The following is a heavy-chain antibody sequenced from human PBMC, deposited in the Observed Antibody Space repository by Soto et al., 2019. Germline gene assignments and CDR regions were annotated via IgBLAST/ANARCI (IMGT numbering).Heavy chain of an antibody. V-gene: IGHV4-38-2*01. CDR3: ATSTISGVITILGDAFDI. D-gene: IGHD3-3*01. CDR1: GYSTSSGYS. Sequence: PSQTLSLTCAVSGYSTSSGYSWGWIRQPPGKGLEWIGSFYFSGSTYYNPSLKSRVNISVDTSKNQFSLKLTSVTAADTAVCDWATSTISGVITILGDAFDISGQGSMITVSS. CDR2: FYFSGST. J-gene: IGHJ3*02.